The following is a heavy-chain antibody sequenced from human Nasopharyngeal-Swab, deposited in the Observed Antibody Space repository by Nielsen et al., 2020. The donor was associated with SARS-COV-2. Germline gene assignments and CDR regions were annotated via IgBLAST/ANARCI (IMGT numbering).Heavy chain of an antibody. CDR1: GFSFNTYA. V-gene: IGHV3-23*01. CDR3: AKDRSGSYDY. Sequence: GESLKISCAASGFSFNTYAMSWVRQAPGKGLEWASAITSSGANTYYADSVKGRFTIPRDNSKNTLYLQMNSLRADDTAVYYYAKDRSGSYDYWGQGTLVTVSS. CDR2: ITSSGANT. D-gene: IGHD1-26*01. J-gene: IGHJ4*02.